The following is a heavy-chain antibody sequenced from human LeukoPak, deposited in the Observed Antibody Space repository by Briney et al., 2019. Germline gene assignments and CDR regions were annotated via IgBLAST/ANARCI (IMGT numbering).Heavy chain of an antibody. CDR3: ARGGTALTTMFDF. CDR1: GGSISSGGYY. Sequence: SETLSLTCTVSGGSISSGGYYWSWIRQPPGKGLEWIGYIYHSGSTYYNPSLKSRVTISVDRSKNQFSLKVSSVTAADTAVYFCARGGTALTTMFDFWGQGTLVTVSS. D-gene: IGHD4-17*01. V-gene: IGHV4-30-2*01. CDR2: IYHSGST. J-gene: IGHJ4*02.